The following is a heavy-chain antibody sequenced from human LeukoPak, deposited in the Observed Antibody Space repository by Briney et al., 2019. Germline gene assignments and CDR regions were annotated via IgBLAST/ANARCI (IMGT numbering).Heavy chain of an antibody. V-gene: IGHV3-20*04. CDR2: INWNGGST. CDR1: GFTFDEYG. CDR3: ARAFSSFWPIDY. Sequence: PWGSLRLSCAASGFTFDEYGMSWVRQAPGKGLEWVSGINWNGGSTGYADSVKGRFTISRDNAKNSLYLQMNSLRAEDTALYYCARAFSSFWPIDYWGQGTLVTVSS. J-gene: IGHJ4*02. D-gene: IGHD6-6*01.